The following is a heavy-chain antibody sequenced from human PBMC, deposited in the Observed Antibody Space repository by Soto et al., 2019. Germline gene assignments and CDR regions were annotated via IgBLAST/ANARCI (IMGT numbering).Heavy chain of an antibody. CDR3: AKGSGYSYGYTLWFDP. J-gene: IGHJ5*02. D-gene: IGHD5-18*01. CDR1: GFTFNSYV. CDR2: ISGSGGST. Sequence: EVQLLESGGGLVQPGGSLRLSCAASGFTFNSYVMSWVRQAPGKGLEWVSDISGSGGSTYYADSVKGRVTISRDNSKNMLYLQMNSLRAEDTAVYYCAKGSGYSYGYTLWFDPWGQGTLVTVSS. V-gene: IGHV3-23*01.